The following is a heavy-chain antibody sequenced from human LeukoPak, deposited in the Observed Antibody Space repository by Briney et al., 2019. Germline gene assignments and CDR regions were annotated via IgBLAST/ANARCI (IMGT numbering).Heavy chain of an antibody. V-gene: IGHV4-34*01. CDR1: GGSFSGYY. D-gene: IGHD3-16*02. Sequence: SETLSLTCAVYGGSFSGYYWSWIRQPPGKGPEWIGEINHSGSTNYNPSLKSRVTISVDTSKNQFSLKLSSVTAVDTAVYYCARASMITFGGVIVPFDPWGQGTLVTVSS. J-gene: IGHJ5*02. CDR3: ARASMITFGGVIVPFDP. CDR2: INHSGST.